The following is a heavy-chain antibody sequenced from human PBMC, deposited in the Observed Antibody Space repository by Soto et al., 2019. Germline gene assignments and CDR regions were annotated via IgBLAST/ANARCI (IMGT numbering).Heavy chain of an antibody. CDR1: GFTFSSYA. Sequence: GGSLRFSCAASGFTFSSYAMHWVRQAPGKGLEWVAVISYDGSNKYYADSVKGRFTISRDNSKNTLYLQMNSLRAEDTAVYYCASSPSRVRIAVAGTFWFDPWGQGTLVTVSS. J-gene: IGHJ5*02. CDR2: ISYDGSNK. D-gene: IGHD6-19*01. V-gene: IGHV3-30-3*01. CDR3: ASSPSRVRIAVAGTFWFDP.